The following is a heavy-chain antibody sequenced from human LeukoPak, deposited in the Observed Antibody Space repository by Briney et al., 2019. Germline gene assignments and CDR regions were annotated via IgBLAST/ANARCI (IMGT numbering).Heavy chain of an antibody. CDR1: GGSISSGGYY. V-gene: IGHV4-31*03. J-gene: IGHJ4*02. CDR3: ARDRYCSSTSCYSYYFDY. Sequence: PSQTLSLTCTVSGGSISSGGYYWSWIRLHPGKGLEWIGYIYYSGSTYYNPSLKSRVTISVDTSKNQFSLKLSSVTAADTAVYYCARDRYCSSTSCYSYYFDYWGQGTLVTVSS. D-gene: IGHD2-2*01. CDR2: IYYSGST.